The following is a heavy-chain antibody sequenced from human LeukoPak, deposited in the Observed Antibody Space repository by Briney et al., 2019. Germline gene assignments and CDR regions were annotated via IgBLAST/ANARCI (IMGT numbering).Heavy chain of an antibody. CDR3: ARDYTGIVGATVKGDY. CDR2: ISAYNGNT. V-gene: IGHV1-18*04. CDR1: GYTFTGYY. D-gene: IGHD1-26*01. J-gene: IGHJ4*02. Sequence: ASVKVSCKASGYTFTGYYMHWVRQAPGQGLEWMGWISAYNGNTNYAQKLQGRVTMTTDTSTSTAYMELRSLRSDDTAVYYCARDYTGIVGATVKGDYWGQGTLVTVSS.